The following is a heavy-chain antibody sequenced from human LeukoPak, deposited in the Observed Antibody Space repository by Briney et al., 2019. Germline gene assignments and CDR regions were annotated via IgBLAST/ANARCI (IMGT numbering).Heavy chain of an antibody. V-gene: IGHV3-23*01. Sequence: GGSLRLSCAASGFTFSSSAMSWVRQAPGKGLEWVSSISGSGSGGSTYYADSVKGRFTISRDNAKNSLYLQMNSLRAEDTAVYYCARGNYYDSSGYWDFDYWGQGTLVTVSS. J-gene: IGHJ4*02. CDR2: ISGSGSGGST. CDR1: GFTFSSSA. D-gene: IGHD3-22*01. CDR3: ARGNYYDSSGYWDFDY.